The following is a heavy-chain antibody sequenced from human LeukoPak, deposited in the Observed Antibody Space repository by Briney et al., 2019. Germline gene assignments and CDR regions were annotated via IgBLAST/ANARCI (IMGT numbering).Heavy chain of an antibody. CDR2: IKDGGTTT. D-gene: IGHD1-26*01. J-gene: IGHJ4*02. V-gene: IGHV3-74*01. CDR1: APPLSTYW. Sequence: GGSLRLSCAASAPPLSTYWIHWVRQVPGKGLVWVARIKDGGTTTDYADSVKGRFTVSRDDAKNTLYLHMNSLRVDDTAVYYCTTIRPGYWGQGTLVTVSP. CDR3: TTIRPGY.